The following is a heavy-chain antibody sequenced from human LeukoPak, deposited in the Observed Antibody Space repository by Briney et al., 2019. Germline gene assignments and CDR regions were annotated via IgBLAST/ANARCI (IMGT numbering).Heavy chain of an antibody. CDR1: GGSISSDY. Sequence: PSETLSLTCTDSGGSISSDYWSWIRQPAGKGLEWIGRIYTSGSTNYNPSLKSRVTISLDKSKNQFSLNLTSVTAADTAVYYCARWYCSGGTCTILAYWGQGTLVTVSS. V-gene: IGHV4-4*07. D-gene: IGHD2-15*01. J-gene: IGHJ4*02. CDR3: ARWYCSGGTCTILAY. CDR2: IYTSGST.